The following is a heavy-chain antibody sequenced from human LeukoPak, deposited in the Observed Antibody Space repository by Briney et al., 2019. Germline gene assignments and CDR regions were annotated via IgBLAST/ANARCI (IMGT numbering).Heavy chain of an antibody. CDR1: GGSISSHY. CDR2: IYYSGST. V-gene: IGHV4-59*11. Sequence: SETLSLTCSVSGGSISSHYWSWIRQPPGKGLEWIGYIYYSGSTKYNPSLKSRVTISVDTPKNQFSLKLSSVTAADTAVYYCARGGTTVTPGLLWFDPWGQGTLVTVSS. D-gene: IGHD4-17*01. J-gene: IGHJ5*02. CDR3: ARGGTTVTPGLLWFDP.